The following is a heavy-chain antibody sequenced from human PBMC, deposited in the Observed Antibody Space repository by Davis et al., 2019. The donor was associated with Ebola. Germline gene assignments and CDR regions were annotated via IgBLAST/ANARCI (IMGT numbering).Heavy chain of an antibody. CDR2: ISGSGGST. J-gene: IGHJ5*02. D-gene: IGHD3-3*01. Sequence: GESLKISCTDSVITFSSYAMTWVRQAPGKGLEWVSAISGSGGSTFYADSVKGRFTISRDNAKNSLYLQMNSLRDEDTAVYYCAKGITILGWFDPWGQGTLVTVSS. V-gene: IGHV3-23*01. CDR3: AKGITILGWFDP. CDR1: VITFSSYA.